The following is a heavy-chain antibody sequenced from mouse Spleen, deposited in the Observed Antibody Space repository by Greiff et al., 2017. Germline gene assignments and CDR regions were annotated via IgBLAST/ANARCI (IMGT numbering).Heavy chain of an antibody. J-gene: IGHJ2*01. CDR1: GYTFTSYW. Sequence: QVQLQQSGAELVKPGASVKLSCKASGYTFTSYWMHWVKQRPGQGLEWIGMIHPNSGSTNYNEKFKSKATLTVDKSSSTAYMQLSSLTSEDSAVYYCARKGYGSLDYWGQGTTLTVSS. V-gene: IGHV1-64*01. CDR3: ARKGYGSLDY. CDR2: IHPNSGST. D-gene: IGHD1-1*01.